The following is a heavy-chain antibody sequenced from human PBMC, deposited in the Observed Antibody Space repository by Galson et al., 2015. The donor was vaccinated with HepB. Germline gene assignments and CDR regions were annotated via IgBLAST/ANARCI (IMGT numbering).Heavy chain of an antibody. D-gene: IGHD6-19*01. Sequence: SLRLSCAASGFTFSSYSMNWVRQAPGKGLEWVSSISSSSSYIYYADSVKGRFTISRDNAKNSLYLQMNSLRAEDTAVYYCARGFGEDVAGPPYYYYYYGMDVWGQGTTVTVSS. J-gene: IGHJ6*02. V-gene: IGHV3-21*01. CDR3: ARGFGEDVAGPPYYYYYYGMDV. CDR1: GFTFSSYS. CDR2: ISSSSSYI.